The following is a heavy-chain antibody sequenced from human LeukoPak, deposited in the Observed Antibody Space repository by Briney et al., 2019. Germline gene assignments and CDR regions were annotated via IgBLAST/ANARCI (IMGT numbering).Heavy chain of an antibody. V-gene: IGHV3-23*01. CDR3: AIGDGLGKLSSSFEY. CDR1: GFTFSSYA. J-gene: IGHJ4*02. D-gene: IGHD3-16*02. CDR2: ISGSGGST. Sequence: GGSLRLSCAASGFTFSSYAMSWVRQAPGKGLEWVSAISGSGGSTYYADSVKGRFTISRDNSKNTLYLQMNSLRTEDTAVYYCAIGDGLGKLSSSFEYWGQGTLVTVS.